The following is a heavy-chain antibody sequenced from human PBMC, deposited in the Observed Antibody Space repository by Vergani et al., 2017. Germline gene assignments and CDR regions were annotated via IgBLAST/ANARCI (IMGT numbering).Heavy chain of an antibody. Sequence: QVTLRESGPALVKPTQTLTLTCTFSGFSLSTSGMCVSWIRQPPGKALEWLALIDWDDDKYYSTSLKTRLTISKDTSKNQVVLTMTNMDPVDTATYYCARKVYDVWSGYYDDYMDVWGKGTTVTVSS. J-gene: IGHJ6*03. D-gene: IGHD3-3*01. CDR1: GFSLSTSGMC. CDR3: ARKVYDVWSGYYDDYMDV. CDR2: IDWDDDK. V-gene: IGHV2-70*01.